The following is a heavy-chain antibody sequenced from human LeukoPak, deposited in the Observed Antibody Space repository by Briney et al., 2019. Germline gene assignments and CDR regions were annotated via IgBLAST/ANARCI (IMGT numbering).Heavy chain of an antibody. D-gene: IGHD2-2*01. Sequence: ASVKVSCKASGYTFTSYDINWVRQAHGQGLEWMGWMNPNSGNTGYAQKFQGRVTMTRNTSISTAYMELSSLRSEDTAVYYCARALGYCSSTSCYLYWFDPWGQGTLVTVSS. V-gene: IGHV1-8*01. J-gene: IGHJ5*02. CDR2: MNPNSGNT. CDR1: GYTFTSYD. CDR3: ARALGYCSSTSCYLYWFDP.